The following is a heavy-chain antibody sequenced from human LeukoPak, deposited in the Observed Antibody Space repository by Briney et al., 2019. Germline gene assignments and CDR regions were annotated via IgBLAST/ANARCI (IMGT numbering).Heavy chain of an antibody. D-gene: IGHD5-18*01. CDR3: ARQGGYSYGQQGTIDY. J-gene: IGHJ4*02. CDR1: GYSFTSYW. V-gene: IGHV5-51*01. CDR2: IYPGDSDT. Sequence: ESLKISCKGSGYSFTSYWIGWVRQMPGKGLEWMGIIYPGDSDTRYSPSFQGQVTISADKSISTAYLQWSSLKASDTAMYYCARQGGYSYGQQGTIDYWGQGTLVTVSS.